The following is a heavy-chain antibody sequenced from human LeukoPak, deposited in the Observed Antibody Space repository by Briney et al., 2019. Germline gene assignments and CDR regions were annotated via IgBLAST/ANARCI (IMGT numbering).Heavy chain of an antibody. V-gene: IGHV3-74*01. CDR3: TRDGAGTTPLDY. J-gene: IGHJ4*02. CDR1: GFVFNKYW. CDR2: IKTDGKSV. Sequence: GGSLRLSCAASGFVFNKYWMHWVRQAPGKGLVWVSAIKTDGKSVGYADFVRGRFTISRDDAKNTLYLEMSSLTAEDTAVYYCTRDGAGTTPLDYWGQGTLVTVSS. D-gene: IGHD1-14*01.